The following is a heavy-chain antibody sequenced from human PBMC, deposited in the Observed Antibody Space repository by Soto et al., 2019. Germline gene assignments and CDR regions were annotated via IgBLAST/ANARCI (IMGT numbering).Heavy chain of an antibody. J-gene: IGHJ6*02. D-gene: IGHD2-15*01. V-gene: IGHV1-46*03. CDR3: ARGGYCSGGSCYNYYYYYGMDV. Sequence: ASVKVSCKASGYTFTSYYMHWVRQAPGQGLEWMGMINPGGGRTMYSQQFQGRVTMTGDTSTTTIYMELSSLRSEDTAVYYCARGGYCSGGSCYNYYYYYGMDVWGQGTTVTVSS. CDR1: GYTFTSYY. CDR2: INPGGGRT.